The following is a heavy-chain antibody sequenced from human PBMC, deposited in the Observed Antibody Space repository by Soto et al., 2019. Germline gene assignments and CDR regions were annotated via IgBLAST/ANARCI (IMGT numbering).Heavy chain of an antibody. CDR3: AADFYDFWSGWGYMDV. V-gene: IGHV1-58*02. CDR1: GFTFTSPA. Sequence: ASVKVSCKASGFTFTSPAMQWVRQARGQRLEWIGWIVVGSGNTNYAQKFQERVTITRDMSTSTAYMELSSLRSEDTAVYYCAADFYDFWSGWGYMDVWGKGTTVTVSS. CDR2: IVVGSGNT. D-gene: IGHD3-3*01. J-gene: IGHJ6*03.